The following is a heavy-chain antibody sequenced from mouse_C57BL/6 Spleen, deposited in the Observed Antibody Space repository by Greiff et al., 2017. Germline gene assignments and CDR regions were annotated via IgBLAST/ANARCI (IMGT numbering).Heavy chain of an antibody. V-gene: IGHV1-55*01. J-gene: IGHJ3*01. D-gene: IGHD1-1*01. Sequence: VQLQQPGAELVKPGASVKMSCKASGYTFTSYWITWVKQRPGQGLEWIGDIYPGSGSTNYNEKFKSKATLTVDTSSSTASLQLISLTSEDSAVYDCARDFYGSTWFACGGQGSLVTVSA. CDR1: GYTFTSYW. CDR2: IYPGSGST. CDR3: ARDFYGSTWFAC.